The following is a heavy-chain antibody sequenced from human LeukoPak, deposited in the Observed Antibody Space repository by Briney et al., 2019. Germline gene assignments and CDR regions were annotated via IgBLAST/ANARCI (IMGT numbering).Heavy chain of an antibody. CDR3: ARAFSASSSTIDY. Sequence: GASVKVSCKTSGYIFTNYDINWVRQAPGQGLEWMGWVSGGKGNTKYSEKFQGRITITRDTSATTAYLELSSLRSEDSTVYFCARAFSASSSTIDYWGQGTLVIVSP. V-gene: IGHV1-3*01. CDR2: VSGGKGNT. J-gene: IGHJ4*02. CDR1: GYIFTNYD. D-gene: IGHD6-6*01.